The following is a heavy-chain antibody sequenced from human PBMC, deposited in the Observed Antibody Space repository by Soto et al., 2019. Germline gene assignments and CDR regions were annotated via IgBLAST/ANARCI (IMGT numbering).Heavy chain of an antibody. V-gene: IGHV3-21*01. CDR2: ISSSSSYI. CDR3: ARVSRMRSTPYIGMDV. D-gene: IGHD2-15*01. Sequence: EVQLVESGGGLVKPGGSLRLSCAASGFTFSSYSMNWVRQAPGKGLEWVSSISSSSSYIYYADSVKGRFNISRDNAKNSLYLQMNRLRAEDTAVYYCARVSRMRSTPYIGMDVWGQGTTVTVSS. J-gene: IGHJ6*02. CDR1: GFTFSSYS.